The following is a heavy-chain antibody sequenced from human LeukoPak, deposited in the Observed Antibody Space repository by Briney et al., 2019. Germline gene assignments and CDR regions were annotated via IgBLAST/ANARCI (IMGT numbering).Heavy chain of an antibody. CDR1: GGTFSSYA. D-gene: IGHD3-3*01. J-gene: IGHJ6*02. CDR2: ISAYNGNT. V-gene: IGHV1-18*01. CDR3: ARDPHMEYGMDV. Sequence: ASVKVSCKASGGTFSSYAISWVRQAPGQGLEWMGWISAYNGNTNYAQKLQGRVTMTTDTSTSTAYMELRSLRSDDTAVYYCARDPHMEYGMDVWGQGTTVTVSS.